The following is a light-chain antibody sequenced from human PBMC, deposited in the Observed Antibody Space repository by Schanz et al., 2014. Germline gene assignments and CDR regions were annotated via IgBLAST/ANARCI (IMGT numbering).Light chain of an antibody. CDR3: QHRSYWRGT. V-gene: IGKV3-15*01. CDR1: QSVSSN. CDR2: GAS. Sequence: EIVMTQSPATLSVSPGERATLSCRASQSVSSNLAWYQQKPGQAPRLLIYGASTRATGVPARFGGSGSGTDFTLTISRLAPEDFAFYYCQHRSYWRGTFGQGTKLEI. J-gene: IGKJ2*02.